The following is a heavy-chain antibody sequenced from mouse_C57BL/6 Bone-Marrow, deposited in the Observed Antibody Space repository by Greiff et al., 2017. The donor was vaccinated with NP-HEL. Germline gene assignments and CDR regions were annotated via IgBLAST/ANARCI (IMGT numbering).Heavy chain of an antibody. CDR2: IYPRDGST. J-gene: IGHJ2*01. Sequence: QVQLQQSGPELVQPGASVKLSCKASGYTFTSYDINWVKQRPGQGLEWIGWIYPRDGSTKYNEKFKGKATLTVDTSSSTAYMELHSLTSEDSAVYFCARSSLTTVVEFDYWGQGTTLTVSS. D-gene: IGHD1-1*01. CDR3: ARSSLTTVVEFDY. CDR1: GYTFTSYD. V-gene: IGHV1-85*01.